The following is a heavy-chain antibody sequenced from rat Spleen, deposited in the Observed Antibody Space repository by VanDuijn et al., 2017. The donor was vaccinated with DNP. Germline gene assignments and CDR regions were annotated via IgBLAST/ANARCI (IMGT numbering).Heavy chain of an antibody. V-gene: IGHV5-27*01. J-gene: IGHJ2*01. CDR3: TTETTPDY. D-gene: IGHD1-10*01. Sequence: EVQLVESGGGLVQPGRSLKLSCAASGFTFSNYGMAWVRQAPTKGLEWVASITNSGGSTYYRDSVKGRFTISRDNAKSTLYLQMDSLRSEDTATYYCTTETTPDYWGQGVMVTVSS. CDR1: GFTFSNYG. CDR2: ITNSGGST.